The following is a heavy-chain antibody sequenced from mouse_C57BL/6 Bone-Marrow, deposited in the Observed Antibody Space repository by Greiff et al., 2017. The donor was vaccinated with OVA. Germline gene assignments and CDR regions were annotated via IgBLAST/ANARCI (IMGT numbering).Heavy chain of an antibody. CDR1: GYTFTSYD. D-gene: IGHD4-1*01. CDR2: IYPRDGST. V-gene: IGHV1-85*01. Sequence: QVQLKESGPELVKPGASVKLSCKASGYTFTSYDINWVKQRPGQGLEWIGWIYPRDGSTKYNEKFKGKATLTVDTSSSTAYMELHSLTSEDSAVYFCPGGGFAYWGQGTLVTVSA. J-gene: IGHJ3*01. CDR3: PGGGFAY.